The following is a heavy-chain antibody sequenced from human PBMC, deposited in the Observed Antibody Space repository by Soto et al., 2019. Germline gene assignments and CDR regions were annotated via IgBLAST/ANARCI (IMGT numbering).Heavy chain of an antibody. V-gene: IGHV1-2*04. J-gene: IGHJ5*02. CDR1: GYSFTGYY. CDR3: ARGPRYYYGSGSYYNGNWFDP. CDR2: INPNSGGT. D-gene: IGHD3-10*01. Sequence: VASVKVSCKASGYSFTGYYMHWVRQAPGQGLEWMGWINPNSGGTNYAQKFQGWVTMTRDTSISTAYMELSRLRSDDTAVYYCARGPRYYYGSGSYYNGNWFDPWGQGTLVTVSS.